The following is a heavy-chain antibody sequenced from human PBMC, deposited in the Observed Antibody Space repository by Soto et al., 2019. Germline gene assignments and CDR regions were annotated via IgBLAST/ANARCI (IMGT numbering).Heavy chain of an antibody. CDR2: ISGSGGST. CDR1: GFTFSSYA. D-gene: IGHD2-2*01. V-gene: IGHV3-23*01. CDR3: AKDAVVVQDDNELYYYYGMDV. Sequence: GGSLRLSCAASGFTFSSYAMSWVRQAPGKGLEWVSAISGSGGSTYYADSVKGRFTISRDNSKNTLYLQMNSLRAEDTAVYYCAKDAVVVQDDNELYYYYGMDVWGQGTTVTVSS. J-gene: IGHJ6*02.